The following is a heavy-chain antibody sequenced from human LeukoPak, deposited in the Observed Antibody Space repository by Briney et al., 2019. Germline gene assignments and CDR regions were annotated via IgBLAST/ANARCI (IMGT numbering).Heavy chain of an antibody. D-gene: IGHD5-18*01. Sequence: PGGSLRLSCAASGFTFSSYWMSWVRQAPGKGLEWVANIKQDGSEKYYVDSVKGRFTISRDNAKNSLYLQMNSLRAEDTALYHCARLRGYSYGTYPFDYWGQGTLVTVSS. CDR1: GFTFSSYW. V-gene: IGHV3-7*03. J-gene: IGHJ4*02. CDR2: IKQDGSEK. CDR3: ARLRGYSYGTYPFDY.